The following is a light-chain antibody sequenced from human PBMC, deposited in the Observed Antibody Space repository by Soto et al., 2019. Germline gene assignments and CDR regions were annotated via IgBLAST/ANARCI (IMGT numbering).Light chain of an antibody. CDR3: SSYTTSTTGV. V-gene: IGLV2-14*01. Sequence: QSVLTQPASVSGSPGQSITISCTGTSSDVGAYNYVSWFQQHPGKAPRLIIYDVSNWHSGVSNRFSGSKSGNTASLTISGLQAEDEADYYCSSYTTSTTGVFGGGTKLTVL. CDR2: DVS. CDR1: SSDVGAYNY. J-gene: IGLJ3*02.